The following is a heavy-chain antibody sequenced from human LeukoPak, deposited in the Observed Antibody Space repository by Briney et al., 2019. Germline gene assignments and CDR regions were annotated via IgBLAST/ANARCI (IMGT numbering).Heavy chain of an antibody. J-gene: IGHJ4*02. V-gene: IGHV3-15*01. CDR3: TTGEFLEWLLYSDY. Sequence: GGSLRLSCGASGFTFSNAWMSWVRQAPGKGLEWVGRIKSKTDGGTTDYAAPVKGRFTISRDDSKNTLYLQMNSLKTEDTAVNYFTTGEFLEWLLYSDYWGQGTLVTVSS. D-gene: IGHD3-3*01. CDR2: IKSKTDGGTT. CDR1: GFTFSNAW.